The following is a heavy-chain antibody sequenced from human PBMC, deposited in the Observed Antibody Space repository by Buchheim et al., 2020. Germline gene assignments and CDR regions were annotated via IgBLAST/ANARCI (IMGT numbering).Heavy chain of an antibody. J-gene: IGHJ6*02. CDR2: ISYDGSNK. V-gene: IGHV3-30*18. CDR1: GFTFSSYG. Sequence: QVQLVESGGGVVQPGRSLRLSCAASGFTFSSYGMHWVRQAPGKGLEWVAVISYDGSNKYYADSVKGRFTIPRATSNNTLYSQMNSLRAEDTAVYYCAKAHYGSGSYRSDYYYGMDVWGQGTT. D-gene: IGHD3-10*01. CDR3: AKAHYGSGSYRSDYYYGMDV.